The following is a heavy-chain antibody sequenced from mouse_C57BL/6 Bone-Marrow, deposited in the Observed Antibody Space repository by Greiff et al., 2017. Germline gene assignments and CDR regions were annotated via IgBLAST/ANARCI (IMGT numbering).Heavy chain of an antibody. V-gene: IGHV5-17*01. J-gene: IGHJ1*03. Sequence: EVQLQESGGGLVKPGGSLKLSCAASGFTFSDYGMHLVRQAQEKGLEWVAYLSSGRSTLYYADTVKGRFTISRDKAKNTLFLQMTRLRAEDTAMYYCAKDLGGGYFDVWGTGTTVTVSS. CDR2: LSSGRSTL. CDR1: GFTFSDYG. D-gene: IGHD4-1*01. CDR3: AKDLGGGYFDV.